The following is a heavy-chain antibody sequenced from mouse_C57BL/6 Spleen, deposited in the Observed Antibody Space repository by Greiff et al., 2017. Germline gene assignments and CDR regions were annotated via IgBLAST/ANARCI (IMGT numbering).Heavy chain of an antibody. J-gene: IGHJ2*01. V-gene: IGHV1-50*01. CDR1: GYTFTSYW. CDR2: IDPSDSYT. Sequence: QVQLQQPGAELVKPGASVKLSCKASGYTFTSYWMQWVKQRPGQGLEWIGEIDPSDSYTNYNQKFKGKATLTVDTSSSTAYMQLSSLTSEDSAVYDCARRGTGTMVFDYWGQGTTLTVSS. D-gene: IGHD1-1*02. CDR3: ARRGTGTMVFDY.